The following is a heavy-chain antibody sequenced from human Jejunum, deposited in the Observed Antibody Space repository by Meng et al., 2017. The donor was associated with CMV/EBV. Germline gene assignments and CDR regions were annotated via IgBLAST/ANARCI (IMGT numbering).Heavy chain of an antibody. CDR2: TSYDGNSQ. CDR1: FTFSSHA. CDR3: AKSGRADSSNYYYFDN. V-gene: IGHV3-30*14. J-gene: IGHJ4*02. Sequence: FTFSSHAMHWVRQAPGKWLEWVAVTSYDGNSQWYQDSVKGRFTISRDNSDNILYLQMNSLRVDDTAVYYCAKSGRADSSNYYYFDNWGQGTLVTVSS. D-gene: IGHD3-22*01.